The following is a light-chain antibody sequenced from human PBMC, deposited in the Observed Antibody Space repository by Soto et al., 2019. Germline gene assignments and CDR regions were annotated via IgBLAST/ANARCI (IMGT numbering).Light chain of an antibody. V-gene: IGLV1-44*01. Sequence: QSVLSQPPSTSGTPGQRVTISCSGGTSNIGTYTVSWYQQFPETAPRLLIYGSVRRPSGVPDRFSGSKSGTSASLSIGGLHSEDEAHYYCAAWDDSLDGPTFGGGTKLTVL. CDR3: AAWDDSLDGPT. CDR2: GSV. CDR1: TSNIGTYT. J-gene: IGLJ2*01.